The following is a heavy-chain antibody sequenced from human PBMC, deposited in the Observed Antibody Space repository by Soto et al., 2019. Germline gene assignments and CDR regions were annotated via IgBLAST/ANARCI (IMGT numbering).Heavy chain of an antibody. CDR1: GYTFTSYG. CDR3: GPAQRNYDFWSGPNWFDP. J-gene: IGHJ5*02. D-gene: IGHD3-3*01. CDR2: ISAYNGNT. V-gene: IGHV1-18*04. Sequence: ASVKVSCKASGYTFTSYGISWVREAPGQGVEWMGWISAYNGNTNYAQKLQGRVTMTTDTSTSTAYMELRSLRSGDTAVYYCGPAQRNYDFWSGPNWFDPWGQGPLVTVSS.